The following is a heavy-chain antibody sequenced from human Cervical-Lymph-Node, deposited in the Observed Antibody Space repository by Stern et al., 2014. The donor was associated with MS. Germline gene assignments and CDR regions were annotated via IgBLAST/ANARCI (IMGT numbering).Heavy chain of an antibody. V-gene: IGHV7-4-1*02. Sequence: QMQLVQSGSELKKPGASVKVSCKASGYTFTSYAMNWVRQAPGQGLEWMGWVNTNTGNPTYAQGFTGRFVFSLDTSVSTAYLQISSLKAEDTAVYYCARDRPDYDFWSGYSTHFDYWGKGTLVTVSS. D-gene: IGHD3-3*01. J-gene: IGHJ4*02. CDR1: GYTFTSYA. CDR3: ARDRPDYDFWSGYSTHFDY. CDR2: VNTNTGNP.